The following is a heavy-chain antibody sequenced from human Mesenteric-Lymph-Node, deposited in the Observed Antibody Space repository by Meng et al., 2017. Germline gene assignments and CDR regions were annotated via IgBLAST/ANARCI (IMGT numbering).Heavy chain of an antibody. V-gene: IGHV4-34*01. J-gene: IGHJ4*02. Sequence: GSLRLSCAVYGGSFSGYYWSWIRQPPGKGLEWIGEINHSGSTNYNPSLKSRVTISVDTSKNQFSLKLSSVTAADTAVYYCATSIAVAAKVDYWGQGTLVTVSS. CDR1: GGSFSGYY. CDR3: ATSIAVAAKVDY. CDR2: INHSGST. D-gene: IGHD6-19*01.